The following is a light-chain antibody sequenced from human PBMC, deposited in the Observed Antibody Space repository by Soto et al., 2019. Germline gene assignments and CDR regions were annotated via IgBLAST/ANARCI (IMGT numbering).Light chain of an antibody. J-gene: IGKJ1*01. CDR2: RAS. CDR3: QDAINYPWK. CDR1: QNIDMY. Sequence: DIQMTQSPSTLSASAGDRVTITCRASQNIDMYLAWYQQKPGQAPSLLIYRASSLQSGVPSRFSGSGSGTEFTLSISSLQPDDCATYYCQDAINYPWKFGQGTKVDIK. V-gene: IGKV1-5*03.